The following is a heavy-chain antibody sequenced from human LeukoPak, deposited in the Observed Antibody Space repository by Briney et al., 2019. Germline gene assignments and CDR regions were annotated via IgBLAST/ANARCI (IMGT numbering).Heavy chain of an antibody. CDR2: INPNSGGT. V-gene: IGHV1-2*06. Sequence: ASVEVSCKASGYTFTGYYMHWVRQAPGQGLEWMGRINPNSGGTNYAQKFQGRVTMTRDTSISTAYMELSRLRSDDTAVYYCAREYSTSCFPNWGQGTLVTVSS. D-gene: IGHD2-2*01. CDR1: GYTFTGYY. J-gene: IGHJ4*02. CDR3: AREYSTSCFPN.